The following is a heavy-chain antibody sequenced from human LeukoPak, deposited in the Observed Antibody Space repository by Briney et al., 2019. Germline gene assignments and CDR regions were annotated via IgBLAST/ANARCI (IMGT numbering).Heavy chain of an antibody. Sequence: PGGSLRLSCAASGFTVSSNYMSWVRQAPGKGLEWVSVIYSGGSTYYADSVKGRFTISRHNSKNTLYLQMNSLRAEDTAVYYCARGRDKTPTYYDFWSGYYTSYYYGMDVWGQGTTVTVSS. D-gene: IGHD3-3*01. CDR3: ARGRDKTPTYYDFWSGYYTSYYYGMDV. J-gene: IGHJ6*02. V-gene: IGHV3-53*04. CDR1: GFTVSSNY. CDR2: IYSGGST.